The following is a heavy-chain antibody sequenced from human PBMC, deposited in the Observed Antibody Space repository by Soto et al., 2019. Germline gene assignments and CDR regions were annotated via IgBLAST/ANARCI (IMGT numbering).Heavy chain of an antibody. Sequence: GGSLRLSCAASGFTVSSNYMSWVRQAPGKGLEWVSVIYSGGSTYYADSVKGRFTISRDNSKNTLYLQMNSLRAEDTAVYYCAMSSTSFVPFDPWGQGTLVTVSS. J-gene: IGHJ5*02. CDR1: GFTVSSNY. CDR2: IYSGGST. D-gene: IGHD2-2*01. V-gene: IGHV3-66*01. CDR3: AMSSTSFVPFDP.